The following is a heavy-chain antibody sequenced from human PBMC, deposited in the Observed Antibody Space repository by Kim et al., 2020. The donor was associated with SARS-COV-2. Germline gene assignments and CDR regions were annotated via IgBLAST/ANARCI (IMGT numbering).Heavy chain of an antibody. V-gene: IGHV4-4*06. J-gene: IGHJ3*02. Sequence: LKGRVTLSVDTSKNQFSLTLSSVTAADAAVYYCARDGDSSSWWTDAFDIWGQGTMVTVSS. D-gene: IGHD6-13*01. CDR3: ARDGDSSSWWTDAFDI.